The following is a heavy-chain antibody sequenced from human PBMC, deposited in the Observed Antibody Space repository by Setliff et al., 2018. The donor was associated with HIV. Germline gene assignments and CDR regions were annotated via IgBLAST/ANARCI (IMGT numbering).Heavy chain of an antibody. CDR3: ARVSRLHPFDP. Sequence: SETLSLTCAASGYSINSGFSRAWIRQPPGQGPQWIGSIYQSGSIYYNPSLSSRVTISVDTSKNQFSLKLTSVTAADTAFYYCARVSRLHPFDPWGQGVLVTVSS. J-gene: IGHJ5*02. V-gene: IGHV4-38-2*01. D-gene: IGHD2-15*01. CDR1: GYSINSGFS. CDR2: IYQSGSI.